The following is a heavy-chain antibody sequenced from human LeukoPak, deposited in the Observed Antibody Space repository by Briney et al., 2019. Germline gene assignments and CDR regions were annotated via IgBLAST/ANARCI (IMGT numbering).Heavy chain of an antibody. CDR1: GGSISSYY. D-gene: IGHD6-19*01. Sequence: PLETLSLTCTVSGGSISSYYWSWIRQPPGKGLEWIGYIYYSGSTNYNPSLKSRVTISVDTSKNQFSLKLSSVTAADTAVYYCARSSGWYYHFDYWGQGTLVTVSS. CDR3: ARSSGWYYHFDY. CDR2: IYYSGST. V-gene: IGHV4-59*01. J-gene: IGHJ4*02.